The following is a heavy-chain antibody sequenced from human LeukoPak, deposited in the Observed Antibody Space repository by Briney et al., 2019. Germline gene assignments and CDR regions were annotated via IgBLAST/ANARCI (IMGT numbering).Heavy chain of an antibody. J-gene: IGHJ4*02. Sequence: GGSLRLSCSVSGFTFSTYVMHWVRQAPGKGLEYVSAISSNGDNSYYADSVKGRFTISRDNSKNTLYLQMSSLRADDTAVYYCVRGTGYWGQGTLVTVSS. V-gene: IGHV3-64D*06. CDR1: GFTFSTYV. CDR2: ISSNGDNS. CDR3: VRGTGY.